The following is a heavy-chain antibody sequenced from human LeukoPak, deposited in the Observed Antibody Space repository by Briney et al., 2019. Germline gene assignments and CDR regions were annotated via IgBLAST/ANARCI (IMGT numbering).Heavy chain of an antibody. J-gene: IGHJ4*02. CDR1: GGSISSYY. V-gene: IGHV4-59*08. D-gene: IGHD2-2*02. CDR3: ARTIVPAAIPYYFDY. Sequence: PSETLSLTCTVSGGSISSYYWSWIRQPPGKGLEWIGCIYYSGSTNYNPSLKSRVTISVDTSKNQFSLKLSSVTAADTAVYYCARTIVPAAIPYYFDYWGQGTLVTVSS. CDR2: IYYSGST.